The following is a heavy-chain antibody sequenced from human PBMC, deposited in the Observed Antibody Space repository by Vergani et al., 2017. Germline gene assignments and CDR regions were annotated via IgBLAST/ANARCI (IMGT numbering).Heavy chain of an antibody. J-gene: IGHJ6*02. D-gene: IGHD6-19*01. CDR3: AKGDLTRWQWLVRPYYYYGMDV. CDR2: VSGDGGST. CDR1: GFTFDDYA. Sequence: EVQLVESGGGVVQPGGSLRLSCAASGFTFDDYAMHWVRQAPGKGLEWVSLVSGDGGSTNYADSVKGRFTISRDNSKISLYLEMNSLRTEDTALYYCAKGDLTRWQWLVRPYYYYGMDVWGQGTTVTVSS. V-gene: IGHV3-43*02.